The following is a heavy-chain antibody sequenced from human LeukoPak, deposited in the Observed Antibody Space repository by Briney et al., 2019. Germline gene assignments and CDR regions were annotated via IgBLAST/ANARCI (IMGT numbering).Heavy chain of an antibody. CDR2: ISWNSGSI. Sequence: GGSLRLSCAASGFTFDDHAMHWVRQAPGKGLEWVSGISWNSGSIGYADSVKGRFTISRDNAKNSLYLQMNSLRAEDTALYYCAKGDPIAVAGMFDYWAREPWSPSPQ. V-gene: IGHV3-9*01. CDR3: AKGDPIAVAGMFDY. J-gene: IGHJ4*02. CDR1: GFTFDDHA. D-gene: IGHD6-19*01.